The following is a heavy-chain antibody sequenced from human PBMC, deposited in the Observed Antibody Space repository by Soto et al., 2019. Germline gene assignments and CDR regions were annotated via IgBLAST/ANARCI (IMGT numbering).Heavy chain of an antibody. Sequence: SETLSLTCAVYGGSFSGYYWSWIRQPPGKGLEWIGEINYSGSTNYNPSLKSRVTISVDTPKNQLSLKLSSVTAADTAVYYCARVGGFGATTIDYWGQGTLVTVSS. V-gene: IGHV4-34*01. CDR1: GGSFSGYY. D-gene: IGHD3-10*01. CDR2: INYSGST. J-gene: IGHJ4*02. CDR3: ARVGGFGATTIDY.